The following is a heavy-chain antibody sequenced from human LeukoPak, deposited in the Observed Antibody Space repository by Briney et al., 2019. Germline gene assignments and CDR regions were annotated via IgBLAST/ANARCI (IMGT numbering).Heavy chain of an antibody. CDR2: ITSSSSYI. D-gene: IGHD2-2*01. Sequence: GGSLRLSCAASGFTFSSYSMNWVRQAPGKGLEWVSSITSSSSYISYADSVKGRFTISRDNAKNSLYLQMDSLRAEDTAVYYCASGRYCSTTTCYTGEYFPQWGQGTLVTVSS. J-gene: IGHJ1*01. CDR3: ASGRYCSTTTCYTGEYFPQ. CDR1: GFTFSSYS. V-gene: IGHV3-21*04.